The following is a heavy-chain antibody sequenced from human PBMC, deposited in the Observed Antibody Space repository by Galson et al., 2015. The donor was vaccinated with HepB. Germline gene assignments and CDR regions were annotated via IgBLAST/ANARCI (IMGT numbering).Heavy chain of an antibody. CDR3: ARDHWAWGITMVRCVLIDL. V-gene: IGHV3-30*04. CDR1: ELPFSNYA. Sequence: FLRLSCAASELPFSNYAMNWVRQTPAKGLEWMTVILHDAHNRYYADSEEVRFTVSSDNSKNTVYLQMNSLRAEDTAVYYCARDHWAWGITMVRCVLIDLWGRCTLVTVSS. CDR2: ILHDAHNR. J-gene: IGHJ2*01. D-gene: IGHD3-10*01.